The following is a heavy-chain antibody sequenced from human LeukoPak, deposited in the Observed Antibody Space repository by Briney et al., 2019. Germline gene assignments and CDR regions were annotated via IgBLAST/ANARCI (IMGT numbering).Heavy chain of an antibody. V-gene: IGHV1-69*13. D-gene: IGHD3-22*01. CDR1: GYTFSSYA. CDR3: ARAYYYDSSGYLDY. Sequence: SVKVSCKASGYTFSSYAISWVRQAPGQGLEWMGGIIPIFGTANYAQKFQGRVTITADESTSTAYMELSSLRSEDTAVYYCARAYYYDSSGYLDYWGQGTLVTVSS. J-gene: IGHJ4*02. CDR2: IIPIFGTA.